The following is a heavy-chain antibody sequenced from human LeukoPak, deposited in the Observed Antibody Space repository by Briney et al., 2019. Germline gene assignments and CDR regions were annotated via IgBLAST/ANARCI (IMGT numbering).Heavy chain of an antibody. CDR2: IYYSGST. Sequence: PSETLSLTCTVSGGSISSSSYYWGWIRQPPGKGLEWIGSIYYSGSTYYNPSLKSRVTISVDTSKNQFSLKLSSVTAADTAVYYCARGVTMIVVADFDYWGQGTLVTVSS. CDR1: GGSISSSSYY. J-gene: IGHJ4*02. CDR3: ARGVTMIVVADFDY. D-gene: IGHD3-22*01. V-gene: IGHV4-39*01.